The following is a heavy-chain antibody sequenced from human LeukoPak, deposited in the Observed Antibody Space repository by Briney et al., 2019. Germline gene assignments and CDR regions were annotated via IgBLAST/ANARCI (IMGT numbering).Heavy chain of an antibody. CDR3: ARNRVWSEYSSSSFAFDI. J-gene: IGHJ3*02. CDR1: GGSFSGYY. CDR2: INHSGST. Sequence: SETLSLTCAVYGGSFSGYYWSWIRQPPGKGLEWIGEINHSGSTNYNPSLKSRVTISVDTSNNQFSLKLSSVTAADPAVYYCARNRVWSEYSSSSFAFDIWGQGTMVTVSS. V-gene: IGHV4-34*01. D-gene: IGHD6-6*01.